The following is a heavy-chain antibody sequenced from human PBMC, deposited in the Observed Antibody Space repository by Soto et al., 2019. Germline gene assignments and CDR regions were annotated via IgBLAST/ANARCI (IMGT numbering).Heavy chain of an antibody. Sequence: EVQLVESGGGLVQPGGSLRLSCAASGFTFSNYWMHWLRQAPGKGLVWVSRINGDGTGTNYADSVKGQFTISRDNAKNTLYLQMNSLRPEDTAVYYCGRGASGSYRLDYWGQGTLVTVSS. V-gene: IGHV3-74*01. CDR3: GRGASGSYRLDY. D-gene: IGHD3-10*01. CDR1: GFTFSNYW. CDR2: INGDGTGT. J-gene: IGHJ4*02.